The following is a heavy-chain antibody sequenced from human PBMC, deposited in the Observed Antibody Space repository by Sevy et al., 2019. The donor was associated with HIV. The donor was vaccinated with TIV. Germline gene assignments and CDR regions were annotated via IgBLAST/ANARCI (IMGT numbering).Heavy chain of an antibody. CDR1: GDSVSSNSAA. CDR3: ARVVAKYYYGSGSAYDAFDI. Sequence: KQSQTLSLTCAISGDSVSSNSAAWNWIRQSPSRGLEWLGRTYYRSKWYNDYAVSVKSRITINPDTSKNQFYLQLNSVTPEDTAVYYCARVVAKYYYGSGSAYDAFDIWGQGTMVTVSS. V-gene: IGHV6-1*01. D-gene: IGHD3-10*01. CDR2: TYYRSKWYN. J-gene: IGHJ3*02.